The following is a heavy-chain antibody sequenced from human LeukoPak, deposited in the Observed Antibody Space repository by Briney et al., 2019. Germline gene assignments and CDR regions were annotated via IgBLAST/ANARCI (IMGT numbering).Heavy chain of an antibody. J-gene: IGHJ4*02. D-gene: IGHD6-13*01. Sequence: SQTLSLTCAISGDSVSSTRAAWNWIRQSPSRGLEWLGRTYYRSKWHSGYAVSVKSRIIIKADTSRNHFSLQLDSITPNDTAVYYCARDPAAGGSDFDYWGQGTLVTVSS. CDR2: TYYRSKWHS. CDR1: GDSVSSTRAA. CDR3: ARDPAAGGSDFDY. V-gene: IGHV6-1*01.